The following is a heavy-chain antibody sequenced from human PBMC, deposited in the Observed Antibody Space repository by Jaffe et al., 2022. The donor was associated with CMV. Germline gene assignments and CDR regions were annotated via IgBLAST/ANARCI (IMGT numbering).Heavy chain of an antibody. Sequence: QVQLQQWGAGLLKPSETLSLTCTVYGGSFSGHYWSWIRQPPGKGLEWIGEINHSGSTDYNPSLRSRLTISVDMSKNQLSLRLSSMTAADTAVYYCARLARDYGDYWIDYWGQGTRVTVSS. CDR3: ARLARDYGDYWIDY. CDR2: INHSGST. V-gene: IGHV4-34*01. CDR1: GGSFSGHY. J-gene: IGHJ4*02. D-gene: IGHD4-17*01.